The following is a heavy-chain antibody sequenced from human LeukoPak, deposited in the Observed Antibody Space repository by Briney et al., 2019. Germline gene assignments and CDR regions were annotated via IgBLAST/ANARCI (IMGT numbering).Heavy chain of an antibody. D-gene: IGHD1-26*01. J-gene: IGHJ4*02. CDR3: AKIQGSYYPGGTFDY. CDR2: IKEDGSEK. CDR1: GFTFSRYW. Sequence: GSLRLSCAASGFTFSRYWMSWVRQAPGKGLEWVANIKEDGSEKYYVDSVEGRFTISRDNAKNSLYLQMNSLRAEDTAVYYCAKIQGSYYPGGTFDYWGPGTLVTVSS. V-gene: IGHV3-7*03.